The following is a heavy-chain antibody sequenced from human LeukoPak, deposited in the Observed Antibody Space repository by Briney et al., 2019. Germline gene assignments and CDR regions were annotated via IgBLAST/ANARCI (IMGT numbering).Heavy chain of an antibody. CDR3: ARVRRDGYNFGAFDI. CDR1: GGSISSYY. V-gene: IGHV4-59*01. J-gene: IGHJ3*02. CDR2: IYYSGST. D-gene: IGHD5-24*01. Sequence: SETLSLTCTVSGGSISSYYWSWLRQPAGKGLEWIGYIYYSGSTNYNPSLKSRVTISVDTSKNQFSLKLSSVTAADTAVYYCARVRRDGYNFGAFDIWGQGTMVTVSS.